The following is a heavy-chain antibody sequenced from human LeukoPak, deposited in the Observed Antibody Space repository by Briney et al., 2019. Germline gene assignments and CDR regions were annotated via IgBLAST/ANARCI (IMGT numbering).Heavy chain of an antibody. CDR2: INHSGST. V-gene: IGHV4-34*01. D-gene: IGHD4-17*01. CDR1: GFIGIDGY. CDR3: ARHTVTTEYFQH. J-gene: IGHJ1*01. Sequence: GSLRLSCAVSGFIGIDGYMSWIRQPPGKGLEWIGEINHSGSTNYNPSLKSRVTISVDTSKNQFSLKLSSVTAADTAVYYCARHTVTTEYFQHWGQGTLVTVSS.